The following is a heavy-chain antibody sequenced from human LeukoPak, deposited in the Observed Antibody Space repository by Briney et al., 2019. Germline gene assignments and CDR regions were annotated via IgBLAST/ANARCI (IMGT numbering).Heavy chain of an antibody. J-gene: IGHJ4*02. Sequence: ASVKVSCKVSGYTLTELSMHWVRQAPGKGLEWMGGFDPEDGETIYAQKFQGRVTMTEDTSTDTAYMELSSLRSEDTAVYYCATVPSSSWYNYFDYWGQGTLVTVSS. V-gene: IGHV1-24*01. D-gene: IGHD6-13*01. CDR1: GYTLTELS. CDR2: FDPEDGET. CDR3: ATVPSSSWYNYFDY.